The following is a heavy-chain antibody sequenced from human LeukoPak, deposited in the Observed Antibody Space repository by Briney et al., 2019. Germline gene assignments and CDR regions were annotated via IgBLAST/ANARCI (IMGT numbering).Heavy chain of an antibody. CDR2: ISYDGSNK. V-gene: IGHV3-30-3*02. CDR1: GFTFSSYA. D-gene: IGHD5-24*01. CDR3: AKHLDGI. J-gene: IGHJ3*02. Sequence: PGGSLRLSCAASGFTFSSYAMHWVRQAPGKGLEWVAVISYDGSNKYYADSVKGRFTISRDNSKNTLYLQMNSLRAEDTAVYYCAKHLDGIWGQGTMVTVSS.